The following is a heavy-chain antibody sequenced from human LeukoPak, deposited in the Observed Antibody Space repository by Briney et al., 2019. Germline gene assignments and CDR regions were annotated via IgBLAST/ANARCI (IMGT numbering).Heavy chain of an antibody. V-gene: IGHV4-38-2*02. J-gene: IGHJ4*02. Sequence: SETLSLTCTVSGYSISSGYYWGWIRPPPGKGLEWIGSIYHSGSTYYNPSLKSRVTISVDKSKNQFSLKLSSVTAADTAVYYCARYGRISGWYYDYWGQGTLVTVSS. CDR1: GYSISSGYY. CDR3: ARYGRISGWYYDY. D-gene: IGHD6-19*01. CDR2: IYHSGST.